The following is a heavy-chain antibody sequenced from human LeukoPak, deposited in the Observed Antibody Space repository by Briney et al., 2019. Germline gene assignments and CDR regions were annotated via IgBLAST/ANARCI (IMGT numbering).Heavy chain of an antibody. D-gene: IGHD3-22*01. J-gene: IGHJ4*02. Sequence: PGGSLRLSCAASGFTFSSYWMHWVRQAPGKGLVWVSRINSDGSSTSYADSVKGRFTISRDNAKNSLYLQMNSLRAEDTAVYYCASPATYYDSSGYPPDYWGQGTLVTVSS. CDR1: GFTFSSYW. CDR2: INSDGSST. CDR3: ASPATYYDSSGYPPDY. V-gene: IGHV3-74*01.